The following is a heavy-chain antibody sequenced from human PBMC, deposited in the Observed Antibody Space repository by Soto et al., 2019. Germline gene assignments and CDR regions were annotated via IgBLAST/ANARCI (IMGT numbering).Heavy chain of an antibody. D-gene: IGHD3-22*01. CDR1: GFTFSDHY. J-gene: IGHJ3*02. V-gene: IGHV3-72*01. Sequence: EVQLVESGGGLVQPGGSLRLSCAASGFTFSDHYMEWVRQAPGKGLEWVGRSRNKANSYATEYAASVKGRFTISRDDSKNSLYLQMNSLKTEDTAVYYCARIYYDSSGYYWDAFDIWGKGTMVTVSS. CDR2: SRNKANSYAT. CDR3: ARIYYDSSGYYWDAFDI.